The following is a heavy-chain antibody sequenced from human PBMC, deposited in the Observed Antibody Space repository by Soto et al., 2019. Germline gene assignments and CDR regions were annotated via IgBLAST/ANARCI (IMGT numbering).Heavy chain of an antibody. D-gene: IGHD6-19*01. CDR1: GFTFSSYA. CDR3: ARTVTGDY. J-gene: IGHJ4*02. Sequence: EVQLLESGGGLVQPRGSLRLSCAVSGFTFSSYAMMWVRQAPGKGLEWVSAISRSGGSTYYADSVKGRFTISRDNSKNTLFLQMNSLGAEDTAVYYCARTVTGDYWGQGTLVTVSS. CDR2: ISRSGGST. V-gene: IGHV3-23*01.